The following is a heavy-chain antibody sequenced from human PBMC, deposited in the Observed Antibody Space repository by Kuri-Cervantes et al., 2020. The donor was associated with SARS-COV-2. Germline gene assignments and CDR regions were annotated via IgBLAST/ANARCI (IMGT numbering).Heavy chain of an antibody. Sequence: SETLSPTCDVSGVSVSHGSYTWSWIRQPAGKGLEWFGHLDTSGSTTYNPSLKSRGTISLDTSKNQFSLKLSSVTAADTDVYYCARPGGFLDVWGKGTTVTVSS. CDR2: LDTSGST. CDR1: GVSVSHGSYT. J-gene: IGHJ6*04. V-gene: IGHV4-61*09. D-gene: IGHD4-23*01. CDR3: ARPGGFLDV.